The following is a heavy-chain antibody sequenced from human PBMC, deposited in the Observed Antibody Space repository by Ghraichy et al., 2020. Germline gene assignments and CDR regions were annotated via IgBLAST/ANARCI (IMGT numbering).Heavy chain of an antibody. D-gene: IGHD3-9*01. CDR3: ARVQIFWGFDP. CDR2: IKQDGSEK. V-gene: IGHV3-7*01. Sequence: LSLTCAASGFTFSSYWMSWVRQAPGKGLEWVANIKQDGSEKYYVDSVKGRFTISRDNAKNSLYLQMNSLRAEDTAVYYCARVQIFWGFDPWGQGTLVTVSS. CDR1: GFTFSSYW. J-gene: IGHJ5*02.